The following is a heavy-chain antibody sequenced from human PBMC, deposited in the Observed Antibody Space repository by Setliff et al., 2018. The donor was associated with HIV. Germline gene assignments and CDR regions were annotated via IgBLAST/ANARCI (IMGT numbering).Heavy chain of an antibody. V-gene: IGHV4-31*03. CDR1: GGSITSGGFY. CDR3: ARGDAMTSLGAFDI. CDR2: IYYSGGT. J-gene: IGHJ3*02. Sequence: LSLTCTDSGGSITSGGFYWSWIRQYPQKGLEWIGYIYYSGGTYYNPSLKSRVTMSVDTSKNQFSLKLSSVTAADTAVSYCARGDAMTSLGAFDIWGQGTMVTVSS. D-gene: IGHD2-2*01.